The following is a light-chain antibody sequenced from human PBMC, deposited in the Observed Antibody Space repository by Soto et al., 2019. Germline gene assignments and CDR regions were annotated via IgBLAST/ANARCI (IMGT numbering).Light chain of an antibody. J-gene: IGKJ1*01. CDR2: GAS. CDR3: QQYGSSPQT. V-gene: IGKV3-20*01. CDR1: QSVSSSN. Sequence: EIVLTQSPGTLSLAPGERATLSCRASQSVSSSNLAWYQLKPGQAPRLLIYGASSRATGIPDRFSGSGSGTDFTLTISRLEPEDFAVYYCQQYGSSPQTFGQGTKVEIK.